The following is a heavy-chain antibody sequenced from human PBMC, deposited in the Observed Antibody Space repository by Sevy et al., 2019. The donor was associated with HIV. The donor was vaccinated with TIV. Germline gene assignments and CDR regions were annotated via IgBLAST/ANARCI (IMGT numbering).Heavy chain of an antibody. CDR1: GGSISSSSYY. CDR3: AGGIVVVVTAYYYYYGMDV. Sequence: SETLSLTCTVSGGSISSSSYYWGWIRQPPGKGLEWIGSIYYSGSTYYNPSLKSRVTIPVDTSKIQFSLKLSSVTAADTAVYYCAGGIVVVVTAYYYYYGMDVWGQGTTVTVSS. CDR2: IYYSGST. V-gene: IGHV4-39*01. D-gene: IGHD2-21*02. J-gene: IGHJ6*02.